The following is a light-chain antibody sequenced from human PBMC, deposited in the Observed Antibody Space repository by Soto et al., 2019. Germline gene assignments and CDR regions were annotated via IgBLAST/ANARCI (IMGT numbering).Light chain of an antibody. J-gene: IGKJ1*01. CDR2: GAS. CDR1: QSVSSNY. Sequence: EIVLTQSPGTLSLSPGERATLSCRASQSVSSNYLAWYQQKPGQAPRPLIYGASSRATGIPDRFSGSGAGTDCTLTISRLDSEDFAVYYCQQYGSSPWTFGQGTKVEIK. CDR3: QQYGSSPWT. V-gene: IGKV3-20*01.